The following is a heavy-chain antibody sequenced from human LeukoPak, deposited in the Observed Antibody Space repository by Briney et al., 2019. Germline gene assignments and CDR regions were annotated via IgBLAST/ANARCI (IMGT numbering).Heavy chain of an antibody. J-gene: IGHJ4*02. Sequence: SETLSLTCTVSGGSMCSSYWDWIRQPAGKGLQWIGRIYTSGVTNYNPSFKSRVTMSVDTSNKQFTLKLSSVTAADTAVYYCAREWTSGDGSGYPYYFDYWGPGTLVTVSS. CDR2: IYTSGVT. CDR3: AREWTSGDGSGYPYYFDY. V-gene: IGHV4-4*07. CDR1: GGSMCSSY. D-gene: IGHD3-22*01.